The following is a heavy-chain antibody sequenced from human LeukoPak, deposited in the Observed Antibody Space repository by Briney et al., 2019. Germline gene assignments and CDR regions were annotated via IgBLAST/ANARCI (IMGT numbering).Heavy chain of an antibody. J-gene: IGHJ5*02. CDR1: GYTFTSSG. Sequence: ASLKVSCKDPGYTFTSSGISSVRQAPGQGLEWMGWISAYNGNTNYAQKLQGRVTMTTDTSTSTAYMELRSLRSDDTAVYYCARDNGDIVVVPAAGNWFDPWGQGTLVTVS. CDR3: ARDNGDIVVVPAAGNWFDP. V-gene: IGHV1-18*01. CDR2: ISAYNGNT. D-gene: IGHD2-2*01.